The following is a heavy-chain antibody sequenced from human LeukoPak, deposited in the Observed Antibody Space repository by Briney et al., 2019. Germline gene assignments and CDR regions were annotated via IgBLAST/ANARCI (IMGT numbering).Heavy chain of an antibody. CDR3: ARDRDSSSWPDYYYGMDV. D-gene: IGHD6-13*01. CDR2: IIPIFGTA. CDR1: GGTFSSYA. J-gene: IGHJ6*04. Sequence: EASVKVSCKASGGTFSSYAISWVRQAPGQGLEWMGGIIPIFGTANYAQKFQGRVTITADESTSTAYMELSSLRSEDTAVYYCARDRDSSSWPDYYYGMDVWGEGTTVTVSS. V-gene: IGHV1-69*13.